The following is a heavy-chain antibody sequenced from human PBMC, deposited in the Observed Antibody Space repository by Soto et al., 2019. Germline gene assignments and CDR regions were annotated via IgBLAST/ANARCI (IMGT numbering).Heavy chain of an antibody. J-gene: IGHJ1*01. V-gene: IGHV4-30-4*01. D-gene: IGHD3-22*01. Sequence: SETLSLTCTVSGDSMSSNYWSWIRQPPGKGLEWIGYIYYSGSTYYNPSLKSRVTISVDTSKNQFSLKLSSVTAADTAVYYCARAAPDSSGYYLQHWGQGTLVTAPQ. CDR3: ARAAPDSSGYYLQH. CDR1: GDSMSSNY. CDR2: IYYSGST.